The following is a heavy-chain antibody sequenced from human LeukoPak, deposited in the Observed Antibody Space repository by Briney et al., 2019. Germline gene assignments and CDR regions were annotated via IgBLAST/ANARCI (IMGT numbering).Heavy chain of an antibody. CDR1: GGSISSSSYY. V-gene: IGHV4-39*01. D-gene: IGHD3-22*01. Sequence: SETLSLTCTVSGGSISSSSYYWGWIRQPPGKGLEWIGSIYYSGSTYYNPSLKSRVTISVDTSKYQFSLKLSSVTAADTAVYYCASYSSGYYYDFDYWGQGTLVTVSS. J-gene: IGHJ4*02. CDR2: IYYSGST. CDR3: ASYSSGYYYDFDY.